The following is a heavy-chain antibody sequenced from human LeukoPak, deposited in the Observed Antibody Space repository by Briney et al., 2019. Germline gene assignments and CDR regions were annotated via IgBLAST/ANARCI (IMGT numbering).Heavy chain of an antibody. CDR1: GGSIGSGGYY. CDR2: IYHSGST. J-gene: IGHJ4*02. V-gene: IGHV4-30-2*01. CDR3: ARKMYSSSGGYFDY. Sequence: SETLSLTCTVSGGSIGSGGYYWSWIRQPPGKGLEWIGYIYHSGSTYYNPSLKSRVTISVDRSKNQFSLKLSSVTAADTAVYYCARKMYSSSGGYFDYWGQGTLVTVSS. D-gene: IGHD6-19*01.